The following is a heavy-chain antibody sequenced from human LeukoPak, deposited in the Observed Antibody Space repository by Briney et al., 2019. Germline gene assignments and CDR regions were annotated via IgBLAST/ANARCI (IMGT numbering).Heavy chain of an antibody. CDR2: IYYSGST. CDR1: GGSISSYY. J-gene: IGHJ6*03. Sequence: SETLSLTCTVSGGSISSYYWSWIRQPPGQGLEWIGYIYYSGSTNYNPSLKSRVTISVDTSKNQFSLELSSVTAADTAVYYCARGRQDVAMIVVVMTAVSYYLDVWGKGTTVTVS. V-gene: IGHV4-59*12. CDR3: ARGRQDVAMIVVVMTAVSYYLDV. D-gene: IGHD3-22*01.